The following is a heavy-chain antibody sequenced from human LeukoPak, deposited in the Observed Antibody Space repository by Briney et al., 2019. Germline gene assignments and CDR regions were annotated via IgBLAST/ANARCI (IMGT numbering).Heavy chain of an antibody. CDR3: AKGGSSSGTSYSASDY. CDR2: IRCSGGTT. CDR1: GLSFSSYA. V-gene: IGHV3-23*01. J-gene: IGHJ4*02. D-gene: IGHD2-15*01. Sequence: GGSLRLSCTASGLSFSSYAMSWVRQAPGKGLEWVAVIRCSGGTTYYPASVKGRFTISRANSKITLYLHMNSLRAEDTAVYSCAKGGSSSGTSYSASDYWGQGTRVTVSS.